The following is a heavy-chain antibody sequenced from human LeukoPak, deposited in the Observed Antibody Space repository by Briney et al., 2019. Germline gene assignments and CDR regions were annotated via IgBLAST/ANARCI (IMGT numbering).Heavy chain of an antibody. CDR2: IWHDGTNE. D-gene: IGHD2-15*01. V-gene: IGHV3-33*01. J-gene: IGHJ3*02. CDR1: GFTFRSNG. Sequence: PGGSLRLSCVASGFTFRSNGIHWVRQAPGKGLEWVAYIWHDGTNEHYADSVKGRFTISIDNSDNTAHLQMHSLRAEDTALYYCVRDLYCSGSTCYGAFDIWGQGTMVTVSS. CDR3: VRDLYCSGSTCYGAFDI.